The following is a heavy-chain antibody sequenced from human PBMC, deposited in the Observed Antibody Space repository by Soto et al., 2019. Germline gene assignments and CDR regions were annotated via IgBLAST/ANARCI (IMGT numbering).Heavy chain of an antibody. D-gene: IGHD7-27*01. CDR2: ISGSGGST. CDR1: GFPFSIFA. Sequence: RRLSCAASGFPFSIFAMSWVRQSPGKGLEWVSTISGSGGSTYYADAVKGRFTISRDNSMDTLFLQMKSLRVEDTAIYYCAKEVSLGSTVDLGYWGQGTLVTVSS. V-gene: IGHV3-23*01. J-gene: IGHJ4*02. CDR3: AKEVSLGSTVDLGY.